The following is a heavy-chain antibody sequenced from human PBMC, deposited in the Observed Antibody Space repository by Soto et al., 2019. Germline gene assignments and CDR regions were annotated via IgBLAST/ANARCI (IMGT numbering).Heavy chain of an antibody. J-gene: IGHJ5*02. D-gene: IGHD4-17*01. Sequence: QITLKESGPTLVKPTQTLTLTCSFSGFSLSSGGAGVGWIRQPPGKGLEWLALIYWNDDKRYNASLKSRLTITKDTSNNQVVLLMTNLDPVDTATYYCAQRGYGDYPRDNWFDPWGQGALVTVSS. CDR3: AQRGYGDYPRDNWFDP. V-gene: IGHV2-5*01. CDR2: IYWNDDK. CDR1: GFSLSSGGAG.